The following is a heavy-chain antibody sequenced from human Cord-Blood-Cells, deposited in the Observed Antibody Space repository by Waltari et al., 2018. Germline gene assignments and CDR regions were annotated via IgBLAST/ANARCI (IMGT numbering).Heavy chain of an antibody. D-gene: IGHD4-17*01. Sequence: QLQLQESGPGLVKPSETLSLTCTVPGGSISSSSYYWGWLRQPPGKGLEWIGSIYYSGSTYYNPSLKSRVTISVDTSKNQFSLKLSSVTAADTAVYYCASPMTTVGDYWGQGTLVTVSS. J-gene: IGHJ4*02. CDR2: IYYSGST. V-gene: IGHV4-39*01. CDR3: ASPMTTVGDY. CDR1: GGSISSSSYY.